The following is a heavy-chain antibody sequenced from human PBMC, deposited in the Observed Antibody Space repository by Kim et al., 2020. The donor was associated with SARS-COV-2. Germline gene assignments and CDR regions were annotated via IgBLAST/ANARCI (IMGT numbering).Heavy chain of an antibody. J-gene: IGHJ4*02. CDR2: IYYRGNT. CDR1: GDSISGYY. Sequence: SETLSLTCTVSGDSISGYYWSWIRQPPGKGLEWIGYIYYRGNTNYNPSLKTRVTISLDTSKNHFSLKLSSVTAADTAMYYCARVGDTSCYFYWLDYWGQGTLVTVSS. D-gene: IGHD3-22*01. CDR3: ARVGDTSCYFYWLDY. V-gene: IGHV4-59*13.